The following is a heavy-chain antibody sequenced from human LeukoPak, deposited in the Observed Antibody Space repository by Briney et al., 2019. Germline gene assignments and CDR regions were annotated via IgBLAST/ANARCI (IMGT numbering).Heavy chain of an antibody. J-gene: IGHJ4*02. CDR1: GGSISSYY. D-gene: IGHD2/OR15-2a*01. Sequence: PSETLSLTCTVSGGSISSYYWSWIRQPPGKGLEWIGYIYYSGSTYYNPSLKSRVTISVDTSKNQFSLKLSSVTAADTAVYYCARDTRSSMTAGGFDYWGQGTLVTVSS. V-gene: IGHV4-59*12. CDR3: ARDTRSSMTAGGFDY. CDR2: IYYSGST.